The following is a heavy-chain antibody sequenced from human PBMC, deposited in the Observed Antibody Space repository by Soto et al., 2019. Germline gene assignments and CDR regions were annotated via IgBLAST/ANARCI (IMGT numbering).Heavy chain of an antibody. CDR2: INAGNGNT. V-gene: IGHV1-3*01. J-gene: IGHJ6*03. Sequence: ASVKVSCKASGYTFTSYAMHWVRQAPGQRLEWMGWINAGNGNTKYSQKFQGRVTITRDTSASTAYMELSSLRSEDTAVYYCARRGESSGSYLAHYYYYYMDVWGKGTTVTVSS. CDR3: ARRGESSGSYLAHYYYYYMDV. D-gene: IGHD3-10*01. CDR1: GYTFTSYA.